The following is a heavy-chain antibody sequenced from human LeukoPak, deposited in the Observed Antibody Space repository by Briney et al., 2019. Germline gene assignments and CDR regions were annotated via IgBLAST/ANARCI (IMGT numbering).Heavy chain of an antibody. CDR2: ISSISSPI. J-gene: IGHJ4*02. Sequence: GGSLRLSCAASGFTLSNYNMNWVRQAPGKGLEWVSYISSISSPIYYADSEKCRFTISRDNAKTSLYQQMDSLRAEDTAVYYCETINWGRLGYWGQGTLVTVSS. CDR3: ETINWGRLGY. V-gene: IGHV3-48*01. D-gene: IGHD7-27*01. CDR1: GFTLSNYN.